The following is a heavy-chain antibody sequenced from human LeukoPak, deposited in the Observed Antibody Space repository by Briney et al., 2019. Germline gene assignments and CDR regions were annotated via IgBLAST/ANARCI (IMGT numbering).Heavy chain of an antibody. D-gene: IGHD5-18*01. J-gene: IGHJ4*02. V-gene: IGHV3-43*01. CDR3: AKELDTMFFDY. Sequence: GGSLRLSCATSGFNFDRYTIHWVRQAPGKGLEWVSLAGWAGGTTYYSDSVRGRFTISRDSGKNSVYLQMNSLTTDDTAFYFCAKELDTMFFDYWGQGALATVSS. CDR1: GFNFDRYT. CDR2: AGWAGGTT.